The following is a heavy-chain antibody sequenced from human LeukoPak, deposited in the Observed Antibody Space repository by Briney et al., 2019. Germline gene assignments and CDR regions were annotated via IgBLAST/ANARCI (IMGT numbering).Heavy chain of an antibody. CDR1: GFTVSTNY. V-gene: IGHV3-53*01. J-gene: IGHJ5*02. Sequence: GGSLRLSCAASGFTVSTNYMSWVRQAPGKGLEWVSVIYSGGSTYYADSAKGRFTISRDNSKNTVYLQMNSLRAEDTAVYYCARALTDSSGWWNNWFDPWGQGTLVTVSS. CDR3: ARALTDSSGWWNNWFDP. D-gene: IGHD6-19*01. CDR2: IYSGGST.